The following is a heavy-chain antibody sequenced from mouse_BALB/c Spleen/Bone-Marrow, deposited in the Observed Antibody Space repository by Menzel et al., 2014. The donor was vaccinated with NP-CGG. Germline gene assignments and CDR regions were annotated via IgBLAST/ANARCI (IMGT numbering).Heavy chain of an antibody. CDR1: GFTFSSYA. J-gene: IGHJ1*01. Sequence: EVQLVESGGGLLKPGASLKLSCAASGFTFSSYAMSWVRQTPEKRLEWVASISSRGSTYYPDKVKGRFTISRDNARNILYLQVSSLRSEGTAMYSGATLTTVHWYFDVWGAGTTVTVSS. V-gene: IGHV5-6-5*01. CDR3: ATLTTVHWYFDV. CDR2: ISSRGST. D-gene: IGHD1-1*01.